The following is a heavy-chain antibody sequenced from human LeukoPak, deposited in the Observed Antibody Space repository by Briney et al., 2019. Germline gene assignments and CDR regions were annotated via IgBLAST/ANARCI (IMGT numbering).Heavy chain of an antibody. CDR1: GYTLTELS. J-gene: IGHJ4*02. D-gene: IGHD3-16*02. CDR2: EDGGP. CDR3: VSIDLDS. Sequence: GASVKVSCKVSGYTLTELSIHWVRQAPGKGLEWMGGEDGGPSYAQKFQGRVTMTEDTSTDTAYMDVSSLRSEDTAMYYCVSIDLDSWGQGTLLTVSS. V-gene: IGHV1-24*01.